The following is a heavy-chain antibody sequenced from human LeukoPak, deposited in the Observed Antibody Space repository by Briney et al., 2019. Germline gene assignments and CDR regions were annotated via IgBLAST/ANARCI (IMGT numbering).Heavy chain of an antibody. CDR1: GFTSTNAW. Sequence: PGGSLRLSCAASGFTSTNAWMSWVRQAPGKGLEWVGRIKSKTDGGTTDYAAPVKGRFTISRDDSKNTLYLQMNSLKTEDTAVYYCTTKLLWFGRGADYWGQGTLVTVSS. D-gene: IGHD3-10*01. J-gene: IGHJ4*02. CDR3: TTKLLWFGRGADY. CDR2: IKSKTDGGTT. V-gene: IGHV3-15*01.